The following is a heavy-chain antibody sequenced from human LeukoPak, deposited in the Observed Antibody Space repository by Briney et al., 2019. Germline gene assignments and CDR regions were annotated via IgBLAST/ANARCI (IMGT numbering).Heavy chain of an antibody. CDR2: IYSGGST. V-gene: IGHV3-53*01. J-gene: IGHJ6*02. CDR3: ARDPSFSVPHYYYGMDV. D-gene: IGHD3-10*01. CDR1: GFAVNSNY. Sequence: GGSLRLSCAASGFAVNSNYMSWVRQTPGKGLEWVSVIYSGGSTYYADSVKGRFTISRDNSKNTLYLQMNSLRAEDTAVYYCARDPSFSVPHYYYGMDVWGQGTTVTVSS.